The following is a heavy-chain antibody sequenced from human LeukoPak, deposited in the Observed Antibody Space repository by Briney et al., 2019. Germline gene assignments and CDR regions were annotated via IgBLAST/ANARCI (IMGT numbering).Heavy chain of an antibody. CDR3: ARDRRICSSTSCPTYYYYYYMGV. J-gene: IGHJ6*03. Sequence: SQTLSLTCTVSGGSISSGSYYWRWIRQPAGKGLEWIGRIYTSGSTNYNPSLKSRVTISVDTSKNQFSLKLSSVTAADTAVYYCARDRRICSSTSCPTYYYYYYMGVWGKGTTVTVSS. CDR2: IYTSGST. V-gene: IGHV4-61*02. CDR1: GGSISSGSYY. D-gene: IGHD2-2*01.